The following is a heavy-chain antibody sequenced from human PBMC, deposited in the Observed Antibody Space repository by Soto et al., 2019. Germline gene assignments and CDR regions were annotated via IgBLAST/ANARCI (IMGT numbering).Heavy chain of an antibody. V-gene: IGHV5-10-1*01. Sequence: GESLKISCKGSGYSFTNYWISWVRQMSGKGLEWMGRIDPNDSYTNYSPSFEGHVTISADKSISTAYLQWSSLKASDTAMYYCARHNLYYYDSSGSRQIDYWGQGTLVTVSS. D-gene: IGHD3-22*01. CDR3: ARHNLYYYDSSGSRQIDY. J-gene: IGHJ4*02. CDR2: IDPNDSYT. CDR1: GYSFTNYW.